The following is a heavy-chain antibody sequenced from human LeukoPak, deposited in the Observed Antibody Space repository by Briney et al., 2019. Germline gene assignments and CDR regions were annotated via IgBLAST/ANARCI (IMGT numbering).Heavy chain of an antibody. Sequence: GGSLRLSCAASGFTFSSYWMHWVRQAPGKGPVWVSRINNDGSGTTYADSVKGRFTISRDDAKNTLYLQMNSLRAEDTAVYYCARDLSSTSSWATVPDYWGQGTLVTVSS. V-gene: IGHV3-74*01. CDR3: ARDLSSTSSWATVPDY. CDR1: GFTFSSYW. J-gene: IGHJ4*02. CDR2: INNDGSGT. D-gene: IGHD2-2*01.